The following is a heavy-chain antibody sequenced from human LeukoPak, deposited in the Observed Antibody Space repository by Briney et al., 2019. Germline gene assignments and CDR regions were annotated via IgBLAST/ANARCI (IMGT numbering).Heavy chain of an antibody. CDR2: IKQDGSEK. J-gene: IGHJ4*02. V-gene: IGHV3-7*01. CDR1: KFTFSTSW. CDR3: ARSPSRYSYGYGY. Sequence: GGSLRLSCAASKFTFSTSWMSWVRQAPGKGLEWVANIKQDGSEKYYVDSVKGRFTISRDNPKNSLYLQMNSLRAEDTAVYYCARSPSRYSYGYGYWGQGTLVTVPS. D-gene: IGHD5-18*01.